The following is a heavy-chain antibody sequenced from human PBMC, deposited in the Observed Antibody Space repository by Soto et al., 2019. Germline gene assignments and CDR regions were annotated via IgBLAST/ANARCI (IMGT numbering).Heavy chain of an antibody. CDR2: IYYSGST. J-gene: IGHJ4*02. V-gene: IGHV4-59*01. CDR1: GGSISSYY. Sequence: QVQLQESGPGLVKPSETLSLTCTVSGGSISSYYWSWIRQPPGKGLEWIGYIYYSGSTNYNPSLKSRVTISVDTSKNQFSLKLSSVTAADTAVYYCARADSSGYYYVFKDWGQGTLVTVSS. CDR3: ARADSSGYYYVFKD. D-gene: IGHD3-22*01.